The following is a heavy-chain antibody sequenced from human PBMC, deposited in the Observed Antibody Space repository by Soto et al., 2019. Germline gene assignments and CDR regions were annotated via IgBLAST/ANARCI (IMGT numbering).Heavy chain of an antibody. J-gene: IGHJ4*02. V-gene: IGHV1-18*04. D-gene: IGHD5-12*01. CDR2: ISAYNGNT. CDR1: GYTFTSYG. CDR3: ARDVDIVATIRGGPNCWYFDY. Sequence: GASVKVSCKASGYTFTSYGISWVRQAPGQGLEWMGWISAYNGNTNYAQKLQGRVTMTTDTSTSTAYMELRSLRSDDTAVYYCARDVDIVATIRGGPNCWYFDYWAQGTMLTVSS.